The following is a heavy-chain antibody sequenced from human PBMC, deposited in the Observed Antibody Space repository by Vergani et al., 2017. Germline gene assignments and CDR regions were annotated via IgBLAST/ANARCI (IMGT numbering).Heavy chain of an antibody. CDR1: GESFSGYY. Sequence: QVQLQQWGAGVVKPSGTLSLTCAVFGESFSGYYWSWIRQPPGKGLEWIGEINHSGSTNYNPSLESRVTISVDTSKNQFSLKLSSVTAADTAVYYCARAIYNGISKKIDYWGQGTLVTVSS. D-gene: IGHD1-14*01. J-gene: IGHJ4*02. CDR2: INHSGST. V-gene: IGHV4-34*02. CDR3: ARAIYNGISKKIDY.